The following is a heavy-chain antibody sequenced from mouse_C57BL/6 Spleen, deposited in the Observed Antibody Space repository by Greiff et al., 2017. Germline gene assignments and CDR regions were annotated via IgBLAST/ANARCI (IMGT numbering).Heavy chain of an antibody. J-gene: IGHJ3*01. Sequence: EVQGVESGPELVKPGASVKLPCKASGYTFTDYNMAWVKQSHGKSLEWIGDINPNNGGTFYTQKFKGKATLTVDKSSSTAYMELRMLTPEDTAVDCCASSHDGYLGWFADWGQGTLVTVAA. CDR3: ASSHDGYLGWFAD. CDR1: GYTFTDYN. CDR2: INPNNGGT. D-gene: IGHD2-3*01. V-gene: IGHV1-18*01.